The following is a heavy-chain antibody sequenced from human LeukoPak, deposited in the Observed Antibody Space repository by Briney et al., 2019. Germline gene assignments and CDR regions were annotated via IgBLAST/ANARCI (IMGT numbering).Heavy chain of an antibody. CDR2: IGSDVRT. D-gene: IGHD2-15*01. CDR1: GFFFSGNA. J-gene: IGHJ4*02. CDR3: AKDLLGWSFDY. Sequence: PGGSLRLSCEASGFFFSGNAMSWVRQAPGKGLEWVSGIGSDVRTHYANSVKGRFTISRNNSKNTMYLQMNLLRAEDTAVYYCAKDLLGWSFDYWGQGTLVTVSS. V-gene: IGHV3-23*01.